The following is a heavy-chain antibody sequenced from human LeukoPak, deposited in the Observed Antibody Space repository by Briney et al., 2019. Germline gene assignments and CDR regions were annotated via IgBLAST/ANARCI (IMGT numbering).Heavy chain of an antibody. CDR3: AKGPMVRGVIMYYFDY. CDR2: ISGSGGST. Sequence: QTGGSLRLSCAASGFTFSSYAMSWVRQAPGKGLEWVSAISGSGGSTYYADSVKGRFTISRDNSKNTLYLQMNSLRAEDTAVYYCAKGPMVRGVIMYYFDYWGRGTLVTVSS. D-gene: IGHD3-10*01. J-gene: IGHJ4*02. V-gene: IGHV3-23*01. CDR1: GFTFSSYA.